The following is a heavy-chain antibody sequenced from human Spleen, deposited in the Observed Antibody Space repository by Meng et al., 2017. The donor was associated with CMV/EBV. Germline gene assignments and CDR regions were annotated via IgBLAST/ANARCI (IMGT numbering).Heavy chain of an antibody. V-gene: IGHV4-4*02. CDR2: IYHDGSA. CDR3: ARAKVGATLFDY. J-gene: IGHJ4*02. Sequence: CAVSGAYIRSSNWWSWVRQPPGEGLEWIGEIYHDGSANYNPYLKSRVTISEDKSKNQFSLNLSSVTAADTAVYYCARAKVGATLFDYWGQGALVTVSS. D-gene: IGHD1-26*01. CDR1: GAYIRSSNW.